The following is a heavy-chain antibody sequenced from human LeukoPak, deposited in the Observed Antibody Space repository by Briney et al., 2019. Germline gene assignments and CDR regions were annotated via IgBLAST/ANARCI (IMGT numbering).Heavy chain of an antibody. Sequence: PRGSLRLSCTASAFTFGDYAMNWVRQAPGKGLEWVGFVRSEPYGATTEYAASVKGRFTISRGDSSGIAYLQMNSLKIEDTAVYFCTRAQTEVGAKYYFDYWGQGTLVTVSS. CDR2: VRSEPYGATT. CDR1: AFTFGDYA. CDR3: TRAQTEVGAKYYFDY. J-gene: IGHJ4*02. D-gene: IGHD1-26*01. V-gene: IGHV3-49*04.